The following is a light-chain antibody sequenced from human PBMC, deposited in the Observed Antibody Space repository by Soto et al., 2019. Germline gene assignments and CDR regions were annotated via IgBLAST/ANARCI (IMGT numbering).Light chain of an antibody. CDR2: DNS. Sequence: QSVLTQPPSVSGAPGQRVTISCTGSSSNIGARYDVHWYQQLPGTAPKLLIYDNSNRPSGVPDRFSGSKSGTSASLAITGLQAEYEADYYCQSYDDSRAWVFGGGTKLTVL. CDR3: QSYDDSRAWV. CDR1: SSNIGARYD. V-gene: IGLV1-40*01. J-gene: IGLJ3*02.